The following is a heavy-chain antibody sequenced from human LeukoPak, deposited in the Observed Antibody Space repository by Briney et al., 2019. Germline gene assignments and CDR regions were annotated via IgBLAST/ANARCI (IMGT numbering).Heavy chain of an antibody. CDR1: GYTFTGYY. CDR3: ARDRRYSSGWDTNAFDI. Sequence: ASVKVPCKASGYTFTGYYIHWVRQAPGQGLEWMGWISAYNGNTNYAQKLQGRVTMTTDTSTSTAYMELRSLRSDDTAVYYCARDRRYSSGWDTNAFDIWGQGTMVTVSS. D-gene: IGHD6-19*01. J-gene: IGHJ3*02. CDR2: ISAYNGNT. V-gene: IGHV1-18*04.